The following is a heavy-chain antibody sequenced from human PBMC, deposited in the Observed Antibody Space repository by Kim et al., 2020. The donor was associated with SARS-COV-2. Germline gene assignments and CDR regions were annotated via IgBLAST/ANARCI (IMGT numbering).Heavy chain of an antibody. Sequence: GGSLRLSCAASGFTFSSYAMSWVRQAPGKGLEWVSAISGSGGSTYYADSVKGRFTISRDNSKNTLYLQMNSLRAEDTAVYYCATDAYALGWLGNGGDHWGQGTLVTVSS. V-gene: IGHV3-23*01. CDR2: ISGSGGST. D-gene: IGHD2-8*01. J-gene: IGHJ4*02. CDR3: ATDAYALGWLGNGGDH. CDR1: GFTFSSYA.